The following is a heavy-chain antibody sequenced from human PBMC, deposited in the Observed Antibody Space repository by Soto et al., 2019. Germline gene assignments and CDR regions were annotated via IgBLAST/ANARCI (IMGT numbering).Heavy chain of an antibody. Sequence: PGGSLRLSCAASGFTFSSYAMHWVRQAPGKGLEWVAVISYDGSNKYYADSVKGRFTISRDNSKNTLYLQMNSLRAEDTAVYYCSRGGETGTTPRIDYWGQGTLVTAPQ. CDR2: ISYDGSNK. CDR1: GFTFSSYA. CDR3: SRGGETGTTPRIDY. D-gene: IGHD1-1*01. J-gene: IGHJ4*02. V-gene: IGHV3-30-3*01.